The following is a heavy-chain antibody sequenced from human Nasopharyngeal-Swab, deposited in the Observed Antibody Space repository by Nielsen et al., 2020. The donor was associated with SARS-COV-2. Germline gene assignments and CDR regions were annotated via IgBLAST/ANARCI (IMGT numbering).Heavy chain of an antibody. J-gene: IGHJ4*02. CDR2: ISAYNGNT. Sequence: ASVKVSCKASGYTFISYGISWVRQAPGQGLEWMGWISAYNGNTNYAQKPQGRVTMTTDTSTSTAYMELRSLRSDDTAVYYCARDPPLLESGYSYGFPRFDYWGQGTLVTVSS. CDR3: ARDPPLLESGYSYGFPRFDY. CDR1: GYTFISYG. D-gene: IGHD5-18*01. V-gene: IGHV1-18*01.